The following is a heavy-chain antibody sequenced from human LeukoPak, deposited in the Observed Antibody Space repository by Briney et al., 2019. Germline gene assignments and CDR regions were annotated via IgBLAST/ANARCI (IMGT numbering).Heavy chain of an antibody. Sequence: GGSLRLSCAASGFTFSSYSMNWVRQAPGKGLEWVSVISSSSSYIYYADSEKGRFTISRDNAKNSLYLQMNSLRVEDTAVYYCARAGGYCSGGSCYGRPWFDPWGQGTLVTVSS. CDR1: GFTFSSYS. V-gene: IGHV3-21*01. CDR2: ISSSSSYI. D-gene: IGHD2-15*01. CDR3: ARAGGYCSGGSCYGRPWFDP. J-gene: IGHJ5*02.